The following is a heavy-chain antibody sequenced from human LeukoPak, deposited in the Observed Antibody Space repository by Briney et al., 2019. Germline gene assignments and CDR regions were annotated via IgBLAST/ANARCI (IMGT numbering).Heavy chain of an antibody. CDR2: MSGRGSTI. D-gene: IGHD2-15*01. Sequence: GGSLRLSCVASGFIFGDYYMSWIRQAPGKGLEWVSYMSGRGSTIYYADSVKGRFTMSRDNGKNSLSLQMNSLRAEDTAVYYCGRVHCSADSCPDSGYHYYMDVWGKGTTVTISS. J-gene: IGHJ6*03. V-gene: IGHV3-11*01. CDR1: GFIFGDYY. CDR3: GRVHCSADSCPDSGYHYYMDV.